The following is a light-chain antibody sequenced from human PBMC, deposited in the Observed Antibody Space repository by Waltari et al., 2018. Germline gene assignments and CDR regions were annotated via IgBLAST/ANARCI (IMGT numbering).Light chain of an antibody. V-gene: IGLV2-23*01. CDR1: RSHAGRHHL. Sequence: QSALTQPASVSGSPGQSITISCTATRSHAGRHHLVSWYQQYPVKTPKLMLYEGTKPPAGVSKRFSGSKSGNTASLRISGLQAEDEADYYCCSYAGSGNLVFGGGTKLTVL. CDR2: EGT. CDR3: CSYAGSGNLV. J-gene: IGLJ3*02.